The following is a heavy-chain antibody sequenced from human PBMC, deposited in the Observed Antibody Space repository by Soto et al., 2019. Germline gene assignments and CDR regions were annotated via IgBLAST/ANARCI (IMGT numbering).Heavy chain of an antibody. Sequence: ASVKVSCKASGYTLTELSMPWVRQAPGKGLEWMGGFDPEDGETIYAQKFQGRVTMTEDTSTDTAYMELSSLRSEDTAVYYCATDICSGGSCYPYYFDYWGQGTLVTVSS. CDR2: FDPEDGET. CDR1: GYTLTELS. D-gene: IGHD2-15*01. CDR3: ATDICSGGSCYPYYFDY. J-gene: IGHJ4*02. V-gene: IGHV1-24*01.